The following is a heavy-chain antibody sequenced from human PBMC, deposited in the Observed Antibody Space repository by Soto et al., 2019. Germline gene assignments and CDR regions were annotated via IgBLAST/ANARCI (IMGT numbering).Heavy chain of an antibody. D-gene: IGHD3-10*01. Sequence: SVKVSCKASGGTFSSYAINWVRQATGQGLEWMGGIIPIFGTANYAQKFQGRVTITADESTSTAYMELGSLRSEDTAVYYCARDLVSEGGPGDLNYWGQGTLDTVTS. CDR2: IIPIFGTA. CDR1: GGTFSSYA. J-gene: IGHJ4*02. V-gene: IGHV1-69*13. CDR3: ARDLVSEGGPGDLNY.